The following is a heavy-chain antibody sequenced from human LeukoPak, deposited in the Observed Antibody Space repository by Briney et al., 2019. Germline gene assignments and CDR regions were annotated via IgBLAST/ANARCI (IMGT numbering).Heavy chain of an antibody. J-gene: IGHJ4*02. CDR2: ISGSGGST. CDR3: AKVILPRGYCSGGSCQADC. D-gene: IGHD2-15*01. Sequence: PGGSLRLSCAASGFTFSSYAMSWVRQAPGKGLEWVSAISGSGGSTYYADSVKGRFTISRDNSKNTLYLQMNSLRAEDTAVYYCAKVILPRGYCSGGSCQADCWGQGTLVTVSS. V-gene: IGHV3-23*01. CDR1: GFTFSSYA.